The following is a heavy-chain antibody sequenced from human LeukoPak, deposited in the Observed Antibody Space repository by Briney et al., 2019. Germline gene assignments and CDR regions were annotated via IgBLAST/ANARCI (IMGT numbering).Heavy chain of an antibody. CDR1: GFTFSTYW. CDR3: ARSYGMDV. Sequence: GGSLRLSCAAFGFTFSTYWMHWVRQAPGKGPVWVSRINSDGSSTTYADSVKGRFTISRDNAKSTLYLQMNSLRAEDTAVYYCARSYGMDVWGQGTTVTVSS. CDR2: INSDGSST. V-gene: IGHV3-74*01. J-gene: IGHJ6*02.